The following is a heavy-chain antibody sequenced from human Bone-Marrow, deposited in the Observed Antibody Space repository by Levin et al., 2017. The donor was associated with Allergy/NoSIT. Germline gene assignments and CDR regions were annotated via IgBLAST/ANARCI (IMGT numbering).Heavy chain of an antibody. CDR2: MTSSGDST. Sequence: GESLKISCAASGFTFRHYTMNWVRQAPGKGLEWVSCMTSSGDSTDYADSVKGRFTISRDNAKNSLYLQLNRLRDEDTAMYYCARDPARGYYDSSGYSGDHWGQGTLVTVSS. V-gene: IGHV3-48*02. CDR1: GFTFRHYT. D-gene: IGHD3-22*01. CDR3: ARDPARGYYDSSGYSGDH. J-gene: IGHJ4*02.